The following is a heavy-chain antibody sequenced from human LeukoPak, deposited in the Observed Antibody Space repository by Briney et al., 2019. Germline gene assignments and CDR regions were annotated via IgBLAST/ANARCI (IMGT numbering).Heavy chain of an antibody. CDR1: GYTFTGYY. J-gene: IGHJ1*01. CDR2: INPNSGGT. D-gene: IGHD3-22*01. Sequence: AASVKVSCKASGYTFTGYYMHWVRQAPGQGLEWMGWINPNSGGTNYAQKFQGRVTMTRDTSISTAYMELSRLRSDDTAVYYCARGEMDSSESAFQHWGQGTLVTVSS. CDR3: ARGEMDSSESAFQH. V-gene: IGHV1-2*02.